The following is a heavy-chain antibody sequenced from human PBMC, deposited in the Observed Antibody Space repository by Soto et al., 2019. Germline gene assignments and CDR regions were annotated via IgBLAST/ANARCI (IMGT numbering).Heavy chain of an antibody. CDR3: ARDRGSGWYLTYYYYGMDV. J-gene: IGHJ6*02. V-gene: IGHV1-2*02. D-gene: IGHD6-19*01. CDR1: GYTFSGYY. CDR2: INPNSGGT. Sequence: ASVKVSCKASGYTFSGYYMHWVRQAPGQGLEWMGWINPNSGGTNYAQKFQGRVTMTRDTSISTAYMGLSRLRSDDTAVYYCARDRGSGWYLTYYYYGMDVWGQGTTVTVSS.